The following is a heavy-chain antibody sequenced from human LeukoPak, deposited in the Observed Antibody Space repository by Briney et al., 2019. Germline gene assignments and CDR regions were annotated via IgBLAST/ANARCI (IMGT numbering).Heavy chain of an antibody. D-gene: IGHD4/OR15-4a*01. V-gene: IGHV3-48*03. CDR3: ARDKDGASARWFDP. CDR2: INSSGSTI. CDR1: GFPFSSYE. J-gene: IGHJ5*02. Sequence: GGTLRLPCAASGFPFSSYEMNWVRQAPGKGLEWVSYINSSGSTIYYADSVKRRFTISRANAKNSLYLQMNGLRAEDTAVYYCARDKDGASARWFDPWGQGTLVTVSS.